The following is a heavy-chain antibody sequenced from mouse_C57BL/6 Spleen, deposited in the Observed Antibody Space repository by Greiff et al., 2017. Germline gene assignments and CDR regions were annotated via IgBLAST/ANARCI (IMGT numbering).Heavy chain of an antibody. CDR2: INPNNGGT. D-gene: IGHD1-1*01. V-gene: IGHV1-26*01. CDR1: GYTFTDYY. J-gene: IGHJ2*01. Sequence: VQLQQSGPELVKPGASVKISCKASGYTFTDYYMNWVKQSHGKSLEWIGDINPNNGGTSYNQKFKGKATLTVDKSSSTAYMELRSLTSEDSAVYYCARGTTVHYFDYWGQGTTLTVSS. CDR3: ARGTTVHYFDY.